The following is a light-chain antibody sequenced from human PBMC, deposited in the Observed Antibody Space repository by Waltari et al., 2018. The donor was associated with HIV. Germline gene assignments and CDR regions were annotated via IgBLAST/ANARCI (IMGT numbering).Light chain of an antibody. Sequence: EIVLTQSPVTLSLSSGERATLSCRASQGASSTYLAWYQQKPGQAPRLLIYDVSIRASGIPDRFSGSGSGTDFTLTISRLEPEDFAVYYCQQYTSSPWTFGQGTKVEIK. J-gene: IGKJ1*01. CDR2: DVS. CDR1: QGASSTY. CDR3: QQYTSSPWT. V-gene: IGKV3-20*01.